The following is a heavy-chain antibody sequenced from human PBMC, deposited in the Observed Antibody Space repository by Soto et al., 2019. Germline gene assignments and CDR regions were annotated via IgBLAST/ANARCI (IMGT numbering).Heavy chain of an antibody. Sequence: VGSLRLSCAASGLTVSGKKYVAWVRQAPGKGLEWVSALYDVDGSFYSDSVKGRFTTSSDSSKTTVYLQMNDLRPADAAVYYCATWHEREHAYDVWGQGTTVTVSS. J-gene: IGHJ3*01. V-gene: IGHV3-53*01. D-gene: IGHD1-1*01. CDR2: LYDVDGS. CDR1: GLTVSGKKY. CDR3: ATWHEREHAYDV.